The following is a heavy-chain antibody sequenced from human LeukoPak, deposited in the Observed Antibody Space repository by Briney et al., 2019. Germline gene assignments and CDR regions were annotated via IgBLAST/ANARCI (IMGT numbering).Heavy chain of an antibody. D-gene: IGHD3-22*01. CDR3: AKGTYYYDSSGYSVDY. CDR1: GFTFSSYA. Sequence: GGSLRLSCAASGFTFSSYAMSWVRQAPGKGLEWVLSIGGSGGSTYYADSVKGRFTISRDNSKNTLYLQMNSLRVEDTAVYYCAKGTYYYDSSGYSVDYWGQGTLVTVSS. J-gene: IGHJ4*02. V-gene: IGHV3-23*01. CDR2: IGGSGGST.